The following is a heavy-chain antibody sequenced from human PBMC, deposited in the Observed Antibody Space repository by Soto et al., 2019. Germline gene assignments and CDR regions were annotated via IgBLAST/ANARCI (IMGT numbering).Heavy chain of an antibody. CDR2: MHPADGGT. Sequence: QVQLVQSGPEVKKPGASVRISCKASGYPFSTYYIHWIRPAPGQGLEWMGIMHPADGGTTYAPKFQGRITSTRDTSTSTVYLDLVSLRFDDTAVYFCARKLDFDYWGQGTLVTVSS. CDR3: ARKLDFDY. CDR1: GYPFSTYY. J-gene: IGHJ4*02. V-gene: IGHV1-46*01. D-gene: IGHD2-2*03.